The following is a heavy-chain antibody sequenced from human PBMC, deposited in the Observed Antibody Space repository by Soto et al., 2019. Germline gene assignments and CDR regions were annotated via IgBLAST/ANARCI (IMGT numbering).Heavy chain of an antibody. V-gene: IGHV3-13*01. J-gene: IGHJ3*02. CDR3: ARSRGLELRNAFDI. CDR2: IGTAGDT. D-gene: IGHD3-3*02. CDR1: GFTFSSYD. Sequence: GGSLRLSCAASGFTFSSYDMHWVRQATGKGLEWVSAIGTAGDTYYPGSVKGRFTISRENAKNSLHLQMNSLRAGDTAVYYCARSRGLELRNAFDIWGQGTMVTVSS.